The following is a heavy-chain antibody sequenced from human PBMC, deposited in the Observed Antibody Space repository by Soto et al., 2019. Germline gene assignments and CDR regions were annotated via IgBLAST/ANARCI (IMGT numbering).Heavy chain of an antibody. J-gene: IGHJ4*02. CDR2: ISYDGSAN. V-gene: IGHV3-30*18. CDR1: GFTFSNYG. D-gene: IGHD6-13*01. CDR3: AKEKTANTATAFDY. Sequence: GGSLRLSCAASGFTFSNYGMQWVRQSPGKGLEWVAVISYDGSANYYADSVKGRFTVSRDNTKNTLDLQMNSLRAEDTALYYCAKEKTANTATAFDYWGQGALVTVSS.